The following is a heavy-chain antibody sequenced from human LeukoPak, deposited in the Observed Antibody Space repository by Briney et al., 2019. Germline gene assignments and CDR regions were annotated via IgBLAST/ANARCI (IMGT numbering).Heavy chain of an antibody. J-gene: IGHJ4*02. CDR2: IFHSGST. CDR1: GGSIFSSNW. D-gene: IGHD1-1*01. CDR3: WSTDTEGFDC. Sequence: SGTLSLTCAVSGGSIFSSNWWSWVRQPPGKGLEWIGQIFHSGSTSYSPSLKSRVTISVDKSKNQFSLKLTSVTAADTAVYFCWSTDTEGFDCWGQGTLVTVSS. V-gene: IGHV4-4*02.